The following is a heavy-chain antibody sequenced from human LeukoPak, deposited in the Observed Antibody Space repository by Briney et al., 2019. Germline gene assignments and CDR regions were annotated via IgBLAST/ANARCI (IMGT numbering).Heavy chain of an antibody. CDR1: GGSISSSSYY. Sequence: SETLSLTCTVSGGSISSSSYYWGWIRQPPGKGLEWIGSIYYSGSTYYNPSLKSRVTISVDTSKNQFSLKLSSVTAADTAVYYCASPLEYSSSFGYWGQGTLVTVSS. V-gene: IGHV4-39*01. J-gene: IGHJ4*02. D-gene: IGHD6-6*01. CDR3: ASPLEYSSSFGY. CDR2: IYYSGST.